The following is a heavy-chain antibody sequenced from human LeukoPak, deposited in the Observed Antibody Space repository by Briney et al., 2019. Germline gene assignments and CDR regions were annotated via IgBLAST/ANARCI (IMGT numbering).Heavy chain of an antibody. Sequence: PGGSLKISCKGSGYSFTSYWIGWVRQMPGKGLEWMGIIYPGDSDTRYSPSFQGQVTISADKSISTAYLQWSSLKASDTAMYYCARQQSPQSGGYDWAPLFDPWGQGTLVTVSS. CDR1: GYSFTSYW. J-gene: IGHJ5*02. D-gene: IGHD5-12*01. CDR2: IYPGDSDT. V-gene: IGHV5-51*01. CDR3: ARQQSPQSGGYDWAPLFDP.